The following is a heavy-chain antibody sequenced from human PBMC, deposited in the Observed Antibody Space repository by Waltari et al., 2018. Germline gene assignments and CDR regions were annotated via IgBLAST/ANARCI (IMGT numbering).Heavy chain of an antibody. CDR3: ARDRGRSWFLDY. V-gene: IGHV3-33*01. D-gene: IGHD6-13*01. Sequence: QEQLMESGGGVVQPGRSLRLSCAASGFIFSKYGMHWVRQAPGKGLGWLEVVWYDGSNDGSNTYYADSVKGRFTISRDESRNTLYLQMNSLRAEDTAVYYCARDRGRSWFLDYLGQGTLVTVAS. CDR1: GFIFSKYG. CDR2: VWYDGSNDGSNT. J-gene: IGHJ4*02.